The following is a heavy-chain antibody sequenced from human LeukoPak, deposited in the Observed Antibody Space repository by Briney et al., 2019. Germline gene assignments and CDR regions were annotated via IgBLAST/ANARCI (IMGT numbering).Heavy chain of an antibody. J-gene: IGHJ1*01. CDR1: GDSVSRSDSY. V-gene: IGHV4-39*01. Sequence: TSETLSLTCSVSGDSVSRSDSYWGWIRQPPGKGLEWIGTIYYSGRTYYSPSLKSRVTMSVDPSNNQFSLNLRSVTAADTALYYCARRRYYDGSGYLEWGQGTLLSVSS. CDR2: IYYSGRT. D-gene: IGHD3-22*01. CDR3: ARRRYYDGSGYLE.